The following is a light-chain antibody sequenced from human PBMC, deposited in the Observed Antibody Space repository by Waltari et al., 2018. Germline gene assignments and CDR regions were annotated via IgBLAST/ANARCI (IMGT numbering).Light chain of an antibody. J-gene: IGLJ2*01. CDR2: EVS. CDR3: SSYAGSNNHVV. CDR1: SSDVGGYNY. V-gene: IGLV2-8*01. Sequence: QSALTQPPSASGSPGQSVTISCTGTSSDVGGYNYFSWYQQHPGKAPKLMIYEVSKRPEGVPERFSGSKSGNTASLTVSGLQAEDEADYYCSSYAGSNNHVVFGGGTKLTVL.